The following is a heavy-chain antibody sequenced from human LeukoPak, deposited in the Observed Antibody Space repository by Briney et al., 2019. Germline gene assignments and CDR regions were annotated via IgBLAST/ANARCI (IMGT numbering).Heavy chain of an antibody. D-gene: IGHD3-9*01. V-gene: IGHV3-7*01. J-gene: IGHJ4*02. CDR2: IKKDGSEK. Sequence: GGSLRLSCAASGFTFSNYWMSWVRQAPGTGLEWVANIKKDGSEKFYVGSVKGRFTISRDNAKNALYLQMNSLRDEDTAVYYRVRNGVLRYFDWWFDYWGQGTQVAVSS. CDR3: VRNGVLRYFDWWFDY. CDR1: GFTFSNYW.